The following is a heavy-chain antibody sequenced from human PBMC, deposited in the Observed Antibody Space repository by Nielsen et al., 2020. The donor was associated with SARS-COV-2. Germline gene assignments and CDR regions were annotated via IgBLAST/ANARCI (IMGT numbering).Heavy chain of an antibody. D-gene: IGHD5-18*01. CDR3: ARITLVDTAMVAPLPSYYYYYMDV. CDR2: ISAYNGNT. V-gene: IGHV1-18*04. J-gene: IGHJ6*03. CDR1: GYTFTSYG. Sequence: ASVKVSCKASGYTFTSYGISWVRQAPGQGLEWMGWISAYNGNTNYAQKLQGRVTMTTGTSTSTAYMELSSLRSEDTAVYYCARITLVDTAMVAPLPSYYYYYMDVWGKGTTVTVSS.